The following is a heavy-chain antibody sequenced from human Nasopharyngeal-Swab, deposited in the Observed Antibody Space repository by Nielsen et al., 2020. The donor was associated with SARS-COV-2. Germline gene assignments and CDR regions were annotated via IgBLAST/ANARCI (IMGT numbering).Heavy chain of an antibody. J-gene: IGHJ4*02. Sequence: GVLKISCAASGFTFSSYSMNWVRQAPGKGLEWVSSISSSSSYIYYAGSVKGRFTISRDNAKNSLYLQMNSLRAEDTAVYYCARDIRLWFGELSHKLFDYWGQGTLVTVSS. D-gene: IGHD3-10*01. CDR2: ISSSSSYI. V-gene: IGHV3-21*01. CDR3: ARDIRLWFGELSHKLFDY. CDR1: GFTFSSYS.